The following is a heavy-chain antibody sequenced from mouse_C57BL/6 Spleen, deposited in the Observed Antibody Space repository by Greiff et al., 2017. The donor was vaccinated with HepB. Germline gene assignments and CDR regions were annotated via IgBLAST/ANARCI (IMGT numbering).Heavy chain of an antibody. V-gene: IGHV1-26*01. CDR1: GYTFTDYY. CDR3: ARYEYYFDY. Sequence: VQLKHSGPELVKPGASVKISCKASGYTFTDYYMNWVKQSHGKSLEWIGDINPNNGGTSYNQKFKGKATLTVDKSSSTAYMELRSLTSEDSAVYYCARYEYYFDYWGQGTTLTVSS. J-gene: IGHJ2*01. CDR2: INPNNGGT. D-gene: IGHD2-12*01.